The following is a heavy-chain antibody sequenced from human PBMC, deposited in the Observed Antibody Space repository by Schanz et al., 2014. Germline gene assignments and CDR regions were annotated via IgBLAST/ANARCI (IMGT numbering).Heavy chain of an antibody. V-gene: IGHV3-48*03. Sequence: EVQLVESGGGLVQPGGSLRLSCVASGFTFSGSVMHWVRQAPGKGLEWVSIISNTGTFIYYADSVRGRFVISRDNAKSSLFLQMKGLRAEDTAVYYCVRDAYLQIRGTGFDSWGPGNLVTVSS. CDR1: GFTFSGSV. J-gene: IGHJ4*02. D-gene: IGHD1-1*01. CDR3: VRDAYLQIRGTGFDS. CDR2: ISNTGTFI.